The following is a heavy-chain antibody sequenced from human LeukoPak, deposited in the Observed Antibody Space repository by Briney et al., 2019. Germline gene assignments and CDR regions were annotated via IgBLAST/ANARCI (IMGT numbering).Heavy chain of an antibody. CDR3: ARRHCSGGSCPDLGYGFDY. V-gene: IGHV1-8*01. J-gene: IGHJ4*02. D-gene: IGHD2-15*01. CDR2: MNPNSGNT. Sequence: VASVKVSCKASGYTFTSYDINWVRQATGQGLEWMGWMNPNSGNTGYAQKFQGRVTMTRNTSISTAYMELSSLRSEDTAVYYCARRHCSGGSCPDLGYGFDYWGQGTLVTVSS. CDR1: GYTFTSYD.